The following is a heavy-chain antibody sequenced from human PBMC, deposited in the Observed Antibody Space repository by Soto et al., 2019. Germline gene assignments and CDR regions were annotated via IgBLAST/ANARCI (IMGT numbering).Heavy chain of an antibody. Sequence: QVQLVQSGAAVKKPGSSVKVSCKASGGTFSSYAISWVRQAPGQGLEWVGEIIPIFGTANYAQKFQGRVTITADESTSTAYMELSSLRSEDTAVYYCARDRGPSSGYYPYWFDPWGQGTLVTVSS. CDR1: GGTFSSYA. CDR2: IIPIFGTA. J-gene: IGHJ5*02. D-gene: IGHD3-22*01. V-gene: IGHV1-69*12. CDR3: ARDRGPSSGYYPYWFDP.